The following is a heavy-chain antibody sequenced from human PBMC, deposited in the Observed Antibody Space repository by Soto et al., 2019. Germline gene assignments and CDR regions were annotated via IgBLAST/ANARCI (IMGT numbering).Heavy chain of an antibody. CDR2: IYWDDDK. CDR3: AHLTPAGYFGL. J-gene: IGHJ2*01. D-gene: IGHD7-27*01. Sequence: QITLKESGPTLVKPTQTLTLTCTFSGLSLSTSGEGVGWIRQPPGKALDWLALIYWDDDKRYSPSLKSRLTITKDTSKNQVVLTMTNMDPVDTATYYCAHLTPAGYFGLWGRGTLVTVSS. V-gene: IGHV2-5*02. CDR1: GLSLSTSGEG.